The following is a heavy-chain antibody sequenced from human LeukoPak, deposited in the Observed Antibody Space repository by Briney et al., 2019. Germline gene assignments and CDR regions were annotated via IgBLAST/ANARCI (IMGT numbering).Heavy chain of an antibody. V-gene: IGHV1-69*06. CDR3: ARDNEGSSPADY. Sequence: ASVKVSCKASGGTLSSYAISWVRQAPGQGLEWMGRIIPVFGTANYAQKFQGRVTITADRSTSTAYMELSGLRSEDTAVYYCARDNEGSSPADYWGQGTLVTVSS. J-gene: IGHJ4*02. D-gene: IGHD6-6*01. CDR2: IIPVFGTA. CDR1: GGTLSSYA.